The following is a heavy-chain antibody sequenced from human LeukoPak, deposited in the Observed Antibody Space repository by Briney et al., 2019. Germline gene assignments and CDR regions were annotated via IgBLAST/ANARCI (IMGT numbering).Heavy chain of an antibody. Sequence: GGSLRLFCAASGFTFSDYYMSWIRQAPGKGLEWVSYISSSSSYTNYADSVKGRFTISRDNAKNSLYLQMNSLRAEDTAVYYCAREGLSSSWYSGEYNWFDPWGQGTLVTVSS. V-gene: IGHV3-11*06. D-gene: IGHD6-13*01. CDR2: ISSSSSYT. J-gene: IGHJ5*02. CDR1: GFTFSDYY. CDR3: AREGLSSSWYSGEYNWFDP.